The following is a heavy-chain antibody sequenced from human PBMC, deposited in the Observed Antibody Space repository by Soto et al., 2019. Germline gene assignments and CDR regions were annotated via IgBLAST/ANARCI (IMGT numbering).Heavy chain of an antibody. J-gene: IGHJ5*02. CDR2: IKQDGSEK. Sequence: GGALRTSCAAPGFTLYSHWIGWVRQAPGKGLEWVANIKQDGSEKNYVDSVKGRFTISRDNAKNSLYLQMNSLRAEDTAVYYCARVVGAPNWFDPWGQGTLVTVSS. V-gene: IGHV3-7*01. CDR1: GFTLYSHW. D-gene: IGHD1-26*01. CDR3: ARVVGAPNWFDP.